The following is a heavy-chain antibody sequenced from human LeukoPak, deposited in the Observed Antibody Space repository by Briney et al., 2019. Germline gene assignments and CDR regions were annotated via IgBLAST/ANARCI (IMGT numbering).Heavy chain of an antibody. CDR3: AKYYYTSGSSGGRVFDY. D-gene: IGHD3-10*01. Sequence: PGGSLRLSCVASGFTFSGSAIHWVRQSSGKGLEWVGQIDKEANFYATTYAESVKGRFSISRDDSKNSLYLQMNSLRAEDTAVYYCAKYYYTSGSSGGRVFDYWGQGTLVTVSS. CDR2: IDKEANFYAT. V-gene: IGHV3-73*01. J-gene: IGHJ4*02. CDR1: GFTFSGSA.